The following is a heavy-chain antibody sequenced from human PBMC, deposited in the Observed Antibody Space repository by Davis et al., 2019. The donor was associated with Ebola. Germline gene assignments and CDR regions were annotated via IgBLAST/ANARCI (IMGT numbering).Heavy chain of an antibody. Sequence: GESLKISCAASGFTFSSYGMHWVRQAPGKGLEWVAVILYDGSNNYYADSVKGRFTISRDNSKNTLYLQMNSLRAEDTAVYYCAKDLRVGGDYYYYYYGMDVWGQGTTVTVSS. CDR1: GFTFSSYG. J-gene: IGHJ6*02. V-gene: IGHV3-30*02. D-gene: IGHD4-17*01. CDR2: ILYDGSNN. CDR3: AKDLRVGGDYYYYYYGMDV.